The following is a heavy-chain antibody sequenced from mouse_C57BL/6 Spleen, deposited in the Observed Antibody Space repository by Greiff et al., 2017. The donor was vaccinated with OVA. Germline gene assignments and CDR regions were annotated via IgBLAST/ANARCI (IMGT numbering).Heavy chain of an antibody. CDR2: INPGSGGT. Sequence: VQRVESGAELVRPGTSVKVSCKASGYAFTNYLIEWVKQRPGQGLEWIGVINPGSGGTNYNEKFKGKATLTADKSSSTAYMQLSSLTSEDSAVYFCARGGTGYWGQGTTLTVSS. J-gene: IGHJ2*01. V-gene: IGHV1-54*01. CDR3: ARGGTGY. D-gene: IGHD3-3*01. CDR1: GYAFTNYL.